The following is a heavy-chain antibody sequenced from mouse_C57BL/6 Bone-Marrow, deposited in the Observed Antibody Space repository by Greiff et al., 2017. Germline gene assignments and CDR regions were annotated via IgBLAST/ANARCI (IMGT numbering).Heavy chain of an antibody. J-gene: IGHJ1*03. V-gene: IGHV1-85*01. Sequence: VQLQESGPELVKPGASVKLSCKASGYTFTSYDINWVKQRPGQGLEWIGWNYTRDGSTTYNEKFTGKATLTVDTSSSTAYMELHSLTSEDSAVYFCARLEFDGSSGDWYFDVWGTGTTVTVSS. CDR3: ARLEFDGSSGDWYFDV. D-gene: IGHD1-1*01. CDR1: GYTFTSYD. CDR2: NYTRDGST.